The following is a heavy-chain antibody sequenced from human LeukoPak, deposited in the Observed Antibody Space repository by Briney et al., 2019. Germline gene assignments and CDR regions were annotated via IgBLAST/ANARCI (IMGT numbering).Heavy chain of an antibody. Sequence: PSQTLSLTCTVSGGSISSGDYYWSWIRQPPGKGLEWIGYIYYSGSTYYNPSLKSRVTISVDTSKNQFSLKLSSVPAADTAVYYCARDRGYGGWGDWFDPWGQGTLVTVSS. J-gene: IGHJ5*02. CDR1: GGSISSGDYY. CDR2: IYYSGST. D-gene: IGHD4-23*01. V-gene: IGHV4-30-4*01. CDR3: ARDRGYGGWGDWFDP.